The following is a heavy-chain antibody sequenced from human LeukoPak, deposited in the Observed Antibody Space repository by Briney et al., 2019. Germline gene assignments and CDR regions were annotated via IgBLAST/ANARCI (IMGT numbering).Heavy chain of an antibody. CDR2: INTGGDTT. D-gene: IGHD4-23*01. Sequence: GGSLRLSCAASGFTFSGYTMTWVRQAPGKGLEWVSSINTGGDTTYYADSVKGRFTISRDNAKNSLYLQINSLRDEDTAVYYCARETVGLDYWGQGTLVTVSS. V-gene: IGHV3-48*02. CDR3: ARETVGLDY. CDR1: GFTFSGYT. J-gene: IGHJ4*02.